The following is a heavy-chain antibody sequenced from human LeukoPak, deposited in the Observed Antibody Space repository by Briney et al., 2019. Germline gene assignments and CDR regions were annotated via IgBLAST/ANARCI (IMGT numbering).Heavy chain of an antibody. CDR1: GYTFSGYY. V-gene: IGHV1-2*02. CDR3: ALAGYDSSGYLYY. D-gene: IGHD3-22*01. CDR2: INPNSGGT. J-gene: IGHJ4*02. Sequence: ASVKVSCKASGYTFSGYYMHWVRQAPGQGLEWMGWINPNSGGTNYAQKFQGRVTMTRDTSISTAYMELSRLRSDDTAVYYCALAGYDSSGYLYYWGQGTLVTVSS.